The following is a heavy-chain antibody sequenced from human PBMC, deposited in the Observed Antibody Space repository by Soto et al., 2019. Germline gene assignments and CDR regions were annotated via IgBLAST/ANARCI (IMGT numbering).Heavy chain of an antibody. D-gene: IGHD3-16*01. V-gene: IGHV1-18*01. Sequence: ASVKVSCKSSGYSFSNYNFCWVRQAPGQGLEWLGWISGYNGNTNYAQKLQGRVTMTADSFTSTAYMELRSLRSGDTAVYYCARDKVWGGFDIWGQGTMVTVSS. CDR3: ARDKVWGGFDI. CDR2: ISGYNGNT. J-gene: IGHJ3*02. CDR1: GYSFSNYN.